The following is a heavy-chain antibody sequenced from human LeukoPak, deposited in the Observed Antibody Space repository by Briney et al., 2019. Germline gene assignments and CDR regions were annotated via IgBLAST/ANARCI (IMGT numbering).Heavy chain of an antibody. CDR2: IYTSVST. CDR3: AAGPTNSGYFRTAFDI. D-gene: IGHD5-12*01. V-gene: IGHV4-4*07. Sequence: PSETLSLTCTVSGGSISSYYWSWLRQPAGKGLEWIGRIYTSVSTNYNPSLKSRVTMSVDTSKNQFSLKLSSVPAADTAVYYCAAGPTNSGYFRTAFDIWGQGTMVTVSS. CDR1: GGSISSYY. J-gene: IGHJ3*02.